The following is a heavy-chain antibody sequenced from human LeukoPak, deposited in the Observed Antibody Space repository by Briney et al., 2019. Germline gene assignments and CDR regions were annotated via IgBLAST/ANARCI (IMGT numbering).Heavy chain of an antibody. Sequence: GGSLRLSCAASGFTFSSSAMSWVRQAPGKGLEWVSSISGSGDDTYYADSVKGRFTVSRDNAKNSLFLQMNSLRAEDTAVYYCARSLWPEDYWGQGTLVTVSS. CDR3: ARSLWPEDY. CDR2: ISGSGDDT. V-gene: IGHV3-23*01. CDR1: GFTFSSSA. D-gene: IGHD3-10*01. J-gene: IGHJ4*02.